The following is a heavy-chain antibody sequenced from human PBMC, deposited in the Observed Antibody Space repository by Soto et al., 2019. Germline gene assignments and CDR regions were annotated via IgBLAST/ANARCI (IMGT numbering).Heavy chain of an antibody. J-gene: IGHJ4*02. D-gene: IGHD2-2*02. CDR3: ARTRYTGTYSSRFLDY. CDR2: LYTGTDT. Sequence: GGSLGLSCADSGFTVSSTYLTWVRQAPGKGLEWVAILYTGTDTVYADSVKGRFTISGDSSKNTFYLQMNSLRAEDTAMYFCARTRYTGTYSSRFLDYWGQGSLVTVSS. V-gene: IGHV3-53*01. CDR1: GFTVSSTY.